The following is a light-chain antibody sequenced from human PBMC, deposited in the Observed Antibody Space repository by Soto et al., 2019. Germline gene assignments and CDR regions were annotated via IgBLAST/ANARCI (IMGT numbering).Light chain of an antibody. CDR2: GAS. V-gene: IGKV3-20*01. J-gene: IGKJ1*01. CDR1: QSVSSSY. Sequence: EIVWTQSPCTLSLYTGERATLSCRASQSVSSSYLAWYQQKPGQAPRLLIYGASSRATGIPDRFSGSGSGTDFTLTISRLEPEDFAVYYCQQYGSSPPTFGQGTKVDIK. CDR3: QQYGSSPPT.